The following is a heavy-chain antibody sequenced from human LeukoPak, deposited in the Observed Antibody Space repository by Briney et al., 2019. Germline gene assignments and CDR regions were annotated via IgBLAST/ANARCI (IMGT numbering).Heavy chain of an antibody. CDR2: TSSDGSDK. V-gene: IGHV3-30-3*01. CDR3: ARDQNYYGLDV. J-gene: IGHJ6*02. Sequence: GMSLRLSCAASGFRFSSFALHWVRQAPGKELEWVAITSSDGSDKYYADSMKGRFTISRDNSKNTLYLQMNTLRAEDTAVYYCARDQNYYGLDVWGQGTTVTVSS. CDR1: GFRFSSFA.